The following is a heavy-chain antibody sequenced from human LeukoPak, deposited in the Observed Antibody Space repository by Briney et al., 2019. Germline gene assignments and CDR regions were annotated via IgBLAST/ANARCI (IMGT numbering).Heavy chain of an antibody. CDR2: MSNDGGGT. V-gene: IGHV3-23*01. D-gene: IGHD3-16*01. J-gene: IGHJ4*02. CDR3: RDVFDY. Sequence: GGSLRLSCAASGFTFSNYAMSWVRQAPGKGLEWVSGMSNDGGGTYYADSVKGRFTISRDNSKNTLYLQMNSLRAEDTALYYCRDVFDYWGQGTLVTVSS. CDR1: GFTFSNYA.